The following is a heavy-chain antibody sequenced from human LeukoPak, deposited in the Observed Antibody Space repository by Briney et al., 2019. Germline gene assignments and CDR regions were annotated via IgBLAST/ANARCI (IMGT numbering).Heavy chain of an antibody. D-gene: IGHD5-24*01. J-gene: IGHJ4*02. CDR2: INPNSGGT. CDR3: ARDDSYRWVFDY. V-gene: IGHV1-2*02. Sequence: GASVKVSCKASGYTFTGYYMHWVRQAPGQGLEWMGWINPNSGGTNYAQKFQGRVTMTRDTSISTAYMALSRLRSDDTAVYYCARDDSYRWVFDYWGQGTLVTVSS. CDR1: GYTFTGYY.